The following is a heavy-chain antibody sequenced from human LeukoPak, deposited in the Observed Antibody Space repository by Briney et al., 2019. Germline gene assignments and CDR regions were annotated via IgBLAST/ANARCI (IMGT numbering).Heavy chain of an antibody. D-gene: IGHD3-3*01. CDR1: GFTFSSYW. J-gene: IGHJ4*02. CDR2: IKQDGSEK. V-gene: IGHV3-7*03. CDR3: AKLNRERHRITIFGVPKFDY. Sequence: PGGSLRLSCAASGFTFSSYWMSWVRQAPGKGLEWVANIKQDGSEKYYVDSVKGRFTISRDNAKNSLYLQMNSLRAEDTAVYYCAKLNRERHRITIFGVPKFDYWGQGTLVTVSS.